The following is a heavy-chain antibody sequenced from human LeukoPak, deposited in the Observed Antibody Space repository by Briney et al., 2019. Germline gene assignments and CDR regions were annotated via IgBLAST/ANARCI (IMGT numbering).Heavy chain of an antibody. CDR3: ADQRFGPPGY. Sequence: GGSLRLSCVASGFTFTSSAMHWVRQAPGKGLEWVAVISYDGRNKFYTDSVKGRFTISRDDFKNTLYLQMNSLRPDDTAVYHCADQRFGPPGYWGQGTLVTVSS. J-gene: IGHJ4*02. D-gene: IGHD2-2*01. V-gene: IGHV3-30*04. CDR1: GFTFTSSA. CDR2: ISYDGRNK.